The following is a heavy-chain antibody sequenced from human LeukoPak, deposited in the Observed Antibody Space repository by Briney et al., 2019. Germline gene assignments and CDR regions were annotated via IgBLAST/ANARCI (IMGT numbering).Heavy chain of an antibody. D-gene: IGHD6-19*01. CDR2: IYYSGST. V-gene: IGHV4-39*01. CDR3: ARLPWLAPFDY. J-gene: IGHJ4*02. CDR1: GGSISSSSYY. Sequence: SETLSLTCTVSGGSISSSSYYWGWIRQPPGKGLEWIGSIYYSGSTYYNPSLKSRVTISVDTSKNQFSLKLSSVTAADTAVYYCARLPWLAPFDYWGQGTLVTVSS.